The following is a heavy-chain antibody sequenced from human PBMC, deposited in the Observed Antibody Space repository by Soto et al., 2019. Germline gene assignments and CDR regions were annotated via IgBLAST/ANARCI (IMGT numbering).Heavy chain of an antibody. D-gene: IGHD2-2*01. Sequence: RASVKVSCKASGYTFTSYAMHWVRQAPGQRLEWMGWINAGNGNTKYSQKFQGRVTITRDTSASTAYMELSSLRSEDTAVYYCARDRRGVVVPAAIGFDPWGQGTLVTVSS. J-gene: IGHJ5*02. CDR2: INAGNGNT. CDR3: ARDRRGVVVPAAIGFDP. V-gene: IGHV1-3*01. CDR1: GYTFTSYA.